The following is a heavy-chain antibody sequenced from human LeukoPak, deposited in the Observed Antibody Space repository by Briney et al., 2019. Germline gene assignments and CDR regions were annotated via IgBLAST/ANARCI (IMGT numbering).Heavy chain of an antibody. V-gene: IGHV4-4*07. CDR2: IYTSGST. J-gene: IGHJ5*02. CDR3: ARGGSNWYGFDP. D-gene: IGHD6-13*01. CDR1: GGSISSYY. Sequence: SETLSLTCTVSGGSISSYYWSWIRQPAGKGLEWIGRIYTSGSTNHNPSLKSRVTMSVDTSKNQFSLKLSSVTAADTAVYFRARGGSNWYGFDPWGQGMLVTVSS.